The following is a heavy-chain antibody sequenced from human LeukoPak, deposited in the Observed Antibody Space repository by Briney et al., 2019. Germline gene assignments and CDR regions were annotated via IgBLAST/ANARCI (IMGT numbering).Heavy chain of an antibody. CDR1: GGSFSGYY. V-gene: IGHV4-34*01. CDR3: ARGTACSSTSCYIGGLYFDY. D-gene: IGHD2-2*01. J-gene: IGHJ4*02. CDR2: INHSGST. Sequence: SETLSLTCAVYGGSFSGYYWSWIRQPPGEGLEWIGEINHSGSTNYNPSLKSRVTISVDTSKNQFSLKLSSVTAADTAVYYCARGTACSSTSCYIGGLYFDYWGQGTLVTVSS.